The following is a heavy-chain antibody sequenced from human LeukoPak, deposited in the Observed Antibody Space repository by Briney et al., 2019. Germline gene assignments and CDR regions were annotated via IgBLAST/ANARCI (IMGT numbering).Heavy chain of an antibody. CDR3: ARQRSSSTRFVAY. CDR1: GYSFTSYW. V-gene: IGHV5-51*01. D-gene: IGHD6-6*01. J-gene: IGHJ4*02. Sequence: GESLKISCKGSGYSFTSYWIGWVRQMPGKGLEWMGIIYPGDSDTRYSPSFQGQVTVSADKSISTAYLQWSSLKASDTAMYYCARQRSSSTRFVAYWGQGTLVTVSS. CDR2: IYPGDSDT.